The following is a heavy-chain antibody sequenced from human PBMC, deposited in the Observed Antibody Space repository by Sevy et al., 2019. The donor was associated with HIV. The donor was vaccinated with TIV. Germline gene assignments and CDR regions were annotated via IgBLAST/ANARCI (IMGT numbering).Heavy chain of an antibody. D-gene: IGHD2-8*01. CDR2: FCFGEGTM. Sequence: GGSLRLSCAASGFTFSRYTMTWVRQAPGKGLEWVSTFCFGEGTMNYADSAKGRFTISRDNSKNTLYLQMNSLRAEDTAIYYCVREGCTKPHDYWGQGTLVTVSS. CDR1: GFTFSRYT. J-gene: IGHJ4*02. V-gene: IGHV3-23*01. CDR3: VREGCTKPHDY.